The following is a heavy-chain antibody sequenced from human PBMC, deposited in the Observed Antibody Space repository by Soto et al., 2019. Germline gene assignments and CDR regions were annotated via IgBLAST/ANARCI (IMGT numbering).Heavy chain of an antibody. D-gene: IGHD6-6*01. CDR3: ARGSRIAARDYYYGMDV. J-gene: IGHJ6*02. V-gene: IGHV1-69*12. CDR2: IIPIFGTA. CDR1: GGTFSSYA. Sequence: QVQLVQSGAEVKKPGSSVKVSCKASGGTFSSYAISWVRQAPGQGLEWMGGIIPIFGTANYAQKFQGRVTITADESTSTAYMELSSLRSEDTAVYYCARGSRIAARDYYYGMDVWGQGTTVTVSS.